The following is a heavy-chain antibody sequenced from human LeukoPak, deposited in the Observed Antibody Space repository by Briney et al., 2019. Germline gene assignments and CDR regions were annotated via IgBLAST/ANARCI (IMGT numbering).Heavy chain of an antibody. CDR3: AKSRIVDRRGYFDY. V-gene: IGHV3-23*01. CDR2: IGTSGDT. CDR1: GFTFNIYP. Sequence: PGDSLRLSCVASGFTFNIYPMTWVRQSPGKGLEWVSTIGTSGDTYYADSMKGRFTISRDYSKNTLYLQMHSLGAEDTAVYYCAKSRIVDRRGYFDYWGQGTLVTVSS. D-gene: IGHD2-15*01. J-gene: IGHJ4*02.